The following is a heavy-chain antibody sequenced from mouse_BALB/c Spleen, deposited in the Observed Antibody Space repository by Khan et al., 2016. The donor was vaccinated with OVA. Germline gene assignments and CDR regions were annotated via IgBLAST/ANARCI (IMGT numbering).Heavy chain of an antibody. CDR2: INPTSGYT. J-gene: IGHJ2*01. CDR3: ARERIDY. Sequence: VQLQQSGTELAKPGASVKMSCKASGYTFTTYWMHWVKQRPGQGLEWLGYINPTSGYTDYNEKFKDKATLSADKSSSTAYMQLSSLTSADSAVYYLARERIDYWGQGTTLTVSS. V-gene: IGHV1-7*01. CDR1: GYTFTTYW.